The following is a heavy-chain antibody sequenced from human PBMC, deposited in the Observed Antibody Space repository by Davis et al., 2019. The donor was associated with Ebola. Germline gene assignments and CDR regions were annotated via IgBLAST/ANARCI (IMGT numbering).Heavy chain of an antibody. J-gene: IGHJ2*01. D-gene: IGHD3-22*01. CDR3: ATLRAMYYYDSSGYYSRWYFDL. CDR1: GGSIISSSYY. CDR2: IYYSGST. V-gene: IGHV4-39*01. Sequence: MPSETLSLTCTVSGGSIISSSYYWGWIRQPPGKGLEWIGSIYYSGSTYYNPSLKSRVTISVDTSKNQFSLKLSSVTAADTAVYYCATLRAMYYYDSSGYYSRWYFDLWGRGTLVTVSS.